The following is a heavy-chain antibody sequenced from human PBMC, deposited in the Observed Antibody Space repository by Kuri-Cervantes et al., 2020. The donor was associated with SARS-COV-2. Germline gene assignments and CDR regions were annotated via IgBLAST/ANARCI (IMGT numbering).Heavy chain of an antibody. V-gene: IGHV4-34*01. CDR3: ARRYDFWSGYLAMDV. CDR2: INHSGTT. Sequence: SETLSLTCDVYGDSVSGYYWSWIRQSPGKGLEWIGEINHSGTTTDNPSLKSRVTISVDTTEKQLSLKVRSVTAADTAVYYCARRYDFWSGYLAMDVWGQGTTVTVSS. J-gene: IGHJ6*02. CDR1: GDSVSGYY. D-gene: IGHD3-3*01.